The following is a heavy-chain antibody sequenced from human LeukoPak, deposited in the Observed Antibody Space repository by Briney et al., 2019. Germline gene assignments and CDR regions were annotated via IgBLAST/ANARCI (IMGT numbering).Heavy chain of an antibody. J-gene: IGHJ4*02. CDR3: AKTLRLWLFWGLDY. CDR1: GFTFSSYG. CDR2: ISYDGSNK. D-gene: IGHD5-18*01. V-gene: IGHV3-30*18. Sequence: GGSLRLSCAASGFTFSSYGMHWVRQAPGKGLEWVAVISYDGSNKYYADSVKGRFTISRDNSKNALYLQMNSLRAEDTAVYYCAKTLRLWLFWGLDYWGQGTLVTVSS.